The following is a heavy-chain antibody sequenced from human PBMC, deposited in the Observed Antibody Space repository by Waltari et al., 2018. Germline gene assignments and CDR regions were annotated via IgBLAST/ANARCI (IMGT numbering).Heavy chain of an antibody. CDR2: IYSGGST. CDR1: GFTFSSYA. Sequence: EVQLLESGGGLVQPGGSLRLSCAASGFTFSSYAMSWVRQAPGKVLEWVSVIYSGGSTYYADSVKGRFTISRDNSKNTLYLQMNSLRAEDTAVYYCAKEGDADLDYWGQGTLVTVSS. D-gene: IGHD3-16*01. J-gene: IGHJ4*02. V-gene: IGHV3-23*03. CDR3: AKEGDADLDY.